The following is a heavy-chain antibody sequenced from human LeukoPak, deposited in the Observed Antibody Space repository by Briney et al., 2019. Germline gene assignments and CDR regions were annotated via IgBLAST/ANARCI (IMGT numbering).Heavy chain of an antibody. Sequence: GGSLRLSCAASGFTVSSNYKGWVRQAPGKGLEWVSVIYSGGSTSYSDSVKGRFTISRDNSKNTLYLQMNSLRAEDTAVYYCARDDWNYGGYDAFDIWGQGTMVTVSS. CDR1: GFTVSSNY. V-gene: IGHV3-53*01. CDR3: ARDDWNYGGYDAFDI. D-gene: IGHD1-7*01. J-gene: IGHJ3*02. CDR2: IYSGGST.